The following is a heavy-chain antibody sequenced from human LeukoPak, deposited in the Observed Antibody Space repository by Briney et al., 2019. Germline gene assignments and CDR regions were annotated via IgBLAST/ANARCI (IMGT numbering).Heavy chain of an antibody. Sequence: PSETLSLTCTVSGGSISGSNYYWGWIRQPPGKGLEWIGSIYYSGITYYNPSLKSRVTISVDTSKNQFSLKLSSVTAADTAVYYCARVVYYDSRSAFDIWGQGTMVTVSS. J-gene: IGHJ3*02. CDR2: IYYSGIT. D-gene: IGHD3-22*01. CDR3: ARVVYYDSRSAFDI. CDR1: GGSISGSNYY. V-gene: IGHV4-39*07.